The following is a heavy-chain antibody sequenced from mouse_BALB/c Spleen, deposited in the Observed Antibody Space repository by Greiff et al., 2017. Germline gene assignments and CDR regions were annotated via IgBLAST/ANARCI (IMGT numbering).Heavy chain of an antibody. Sequence: DVMLVESGGGLVKPGGSLKLSCAASGFTFSSYAMSWVRQTPEKRLEWVASISSGGSTYYPDSVKGRFTISRDNARNILYLQMSSLRSEDTAMYYCARESLSLPYAMDYWGQGTSVTVSS. CDR1: GFTFSSYA. J-gene: IGHJ4*01. V-gene: IGHV5-6-5*01. CDR3: ARESLSLPYAMDY. CDR2: ISSGGST. D-gene: IGHD1-2*01.